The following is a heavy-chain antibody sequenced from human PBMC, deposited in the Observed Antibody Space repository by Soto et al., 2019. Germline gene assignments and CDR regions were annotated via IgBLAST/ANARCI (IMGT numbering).Heavy chain of an antibody. CDR3: ATRGFCSESSCAYLQH. CDR2: IYPGDSDT. J-gene: IGHJ1*01. V-gene: IGHV5-51*01. CDR1: GYNFNNCW. D-gene: IGHD2-15*01. Sequence: PGESLKISCKGSGYNFNNCWIGWVRQMPGKGLEWRGIIYPGDSDTRYSPSFQGQVTISADKSISTAYLQWSSLKASHTAIYYCATRGFCSESSCAYLQHWGQGTLVTVSS.